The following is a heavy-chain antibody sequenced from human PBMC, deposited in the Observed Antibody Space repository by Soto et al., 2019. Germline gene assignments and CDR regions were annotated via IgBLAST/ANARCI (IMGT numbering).Heavy chain of an antibody. V-gene: IGHV4-59*01. CDR3: ASSTVTYFDY. Sequence: QVQLQESGPGLVKPSETLSLTCTVSGGSISSYYWSWIRQPPGKGLEWIGYIYYSGSTNYNPSLKSRVTISVDTSKNQFSLKLSSVTAADTAVYYCASSTVTYFDYWGQGTLVTVSS. CDR2: IYYSGST. CDR1: GGSISSYY. J-gene: IGHJ4*02. D-gene: IGHD4-4*01.